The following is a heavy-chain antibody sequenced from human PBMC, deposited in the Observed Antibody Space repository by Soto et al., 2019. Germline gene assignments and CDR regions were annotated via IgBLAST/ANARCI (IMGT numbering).Heavy chain of an antibody. CDR2: ISYDGSNK. Sequence: GGSLRLSCAASGFTFSSYGMHWVRQAPGKGLEWVAVISYDGSNKYYADSVKGRFTISRDNSKNTLYLQMNSLRAEDTAVYYCAKDFYCSGGSCYSLTNYYYYGMDVWGQGTTVTVSS. CDR3: AKDFYCSGGSCYSLTNYYYYGMDV. D-gene: IGHD2-15*01. CDR1: GFTFSSYG. J-gene: IGHJ6*02. V-gene: IGHV3-30*18.